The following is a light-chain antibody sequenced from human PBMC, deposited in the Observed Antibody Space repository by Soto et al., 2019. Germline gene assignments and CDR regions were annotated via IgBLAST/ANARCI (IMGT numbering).Light chain of an antibody. CDR2: EVS. J-gene: IGLJ1*01. CDR3: SSYAGSSNDV. CDR1: RSDVGGYNY. V-gene: IGLV2-8*01. Sequence: QSVLTQPPSASGSPGQSVTISCTGTRSDVGGYNYVSWYRQHPGKAPKLMIFEVSQRPSGVPDRFSGSKSGNTASLTVSALQAEDEADYYCSSYAGSSNDVFGTGTKVTVL.